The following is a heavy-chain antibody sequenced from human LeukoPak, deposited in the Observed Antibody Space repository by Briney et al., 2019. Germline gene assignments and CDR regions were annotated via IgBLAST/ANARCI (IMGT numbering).Heavy chain of an antibody. CDR3: ARGRTYGDRNWFDP. D-gene: IGHD4-17*01. J-gene: IGHJ5*02. Sequence: SETLSLTCAVYGGSFSGYYWSWIRQPPGKGLEWIGEINHSGSTNCNPSLKSRVTISVDTSRNQFSLKLSSVTAADTAVYYCARGRTYGDRNWFDPWGQGTLVTVSS. CDR1: GGSFSGYY. V-gene: IGHV4-34*01. CDR2: INHSGST.